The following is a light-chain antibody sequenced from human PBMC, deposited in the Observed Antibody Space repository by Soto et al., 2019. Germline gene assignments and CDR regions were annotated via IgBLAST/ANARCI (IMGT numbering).Light chain of an antibody. CDR2: EVI. CDR1: SSDVGVYNY. Sequence: QLVLTQPASVSGSPGQSITISCTATSSDVGVYNYVSWYQQYPGKAPKLMIYEVINRPSGISNRFSGSRSANTASLIISGLQAEDEADYYCSSYTSSSSLIFGGGTKLTVL. CDR3: SSYTSSSSLI. J-gene: IGLJ2*01. V-gene: IGLV2-14*01.